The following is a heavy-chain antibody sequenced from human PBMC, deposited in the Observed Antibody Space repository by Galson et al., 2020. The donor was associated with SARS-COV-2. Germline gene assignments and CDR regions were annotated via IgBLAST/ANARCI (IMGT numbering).Heavy chain of an antibody. J-gene: IGHJ6*02. D-gene: IGHD3-22*01. CDR2: ISSNGGST. CDR3: ARATTWPYYYDSSGQGGYYYYYGMDV. CDR1: GFTFSSYA. V-gene: IGHV3-64*01. Sequence: GGSLRLSCAASGFTFSSYAMHWVRQAPGKGLEYVSAISSNGGSTYYANSVKGRFTISRDNPKNTLYLQMGSLRAEDMAVYYCARATTWPYYYDSSGQGGYYYYYGMDVWGQGTTVTVSS.